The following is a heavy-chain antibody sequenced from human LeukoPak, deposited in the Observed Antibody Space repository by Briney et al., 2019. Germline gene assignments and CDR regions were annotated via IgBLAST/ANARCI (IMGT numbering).Heavy chain of an antibody. Sequence: ASETLSLTCTVSGGSISSSSYYWGWIRQPPGKGLEWIGSIYYSGSTYYNPSLKSRVTISVDTSKNQFSLKLSSVTAADTAVYYCARSSSPGTRQLGGGTNWFDPWGQGTLVTVSS. CDR3: ARSSSPGTRQLGGGTNWFDP. J-gene: IGHJ5*02. D-gene: IGHD4-23*01. V-gene: IGHV4-39*07. CDR1: GGSISSSSYY. CDR2: IYYSGST.